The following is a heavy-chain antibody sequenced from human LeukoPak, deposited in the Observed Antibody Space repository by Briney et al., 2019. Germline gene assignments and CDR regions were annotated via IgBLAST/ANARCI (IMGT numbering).Heavy chain of an antibody. CDR3: ARGGGYYYYDTAFDY. Sequence: PGGSLRLSCAASGFTFSSYSMHWVRQAPGKGLLWVARINSDGSSLSYADSVKGRFSISRDNAKNTLYLQMNSLRAEDTAVYYCARGGGYYYYDTAFDYWGQGTLVTVSS. V-gene: IGHV3-74*01. J-gene: IGHJ4*02. CDR2: INSDGSSL. CDR1: GFTFSSYS. D-gene: IGHD1-26*01.